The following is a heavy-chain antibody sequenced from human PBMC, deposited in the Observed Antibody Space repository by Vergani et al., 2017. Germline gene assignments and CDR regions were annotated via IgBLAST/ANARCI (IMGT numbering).Heavy chain of an antibody. CDR2: IYYSGTT. J-gene: IGHJ6*03. CDR3: ARVDTQLPATSLFYYMDV. CDR1: GGSISSGDHC. D-gene: IGHD5-12*01. Sequence: QVQLQESGPGVVKPSQTLSLTCAVSGGSISSGDHCWIRIRQRQGKGLEWIGYIYYSGTTYDNQSLRSRITISVDTSRNQFSRKLRSVTAADSAVYYCARVDTQLPATSLFYYMDVWVKGTTVVVSS. V-gene: IGHV4-31*11.